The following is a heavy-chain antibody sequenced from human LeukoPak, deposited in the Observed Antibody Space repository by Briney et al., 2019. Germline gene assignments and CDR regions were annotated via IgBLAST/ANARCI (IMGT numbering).Heavy chain of an antibody. D-gene: IGHD5-18*01. J-gene: IGHJ4*02. CDR2: ISDDGGST. CDR3: AKDPWIQLWPFDY. V-gene: IGHV3-23*01. CDR1: GFIFSNFA. Sequence: GGSLRLSCAASGFIFSNFAMSWVRQPPGKGLEWVSGISDDGGSTYYADSVKGRFTISRDNSKNTLYLQMNSLRAEDTAVYYCAKDPWIQLWPFDYWGQGTLVTVSS.